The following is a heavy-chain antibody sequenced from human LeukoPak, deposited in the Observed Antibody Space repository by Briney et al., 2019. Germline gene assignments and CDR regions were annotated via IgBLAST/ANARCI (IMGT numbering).Heavy chain of an antibody. V-gene: IGHV3-30*02. CDR2: IRYDGSNK. CDR3: ANRPSTVTTFRAFDI. Sequence: GGSLRLSCAASGFTVSSNYMSWVRQAPGKGLEWVAFIRYDGSNKYYADSVKGRFTISRDNSKHTLYLQMNSLRAEDTAVYYCANRPSTVTTFRAFDIWGQGTMVTVSS. D-gene: IGHD4-17*01. J-gene: IGHJ3*02. CDR1: GFTVSSNY.